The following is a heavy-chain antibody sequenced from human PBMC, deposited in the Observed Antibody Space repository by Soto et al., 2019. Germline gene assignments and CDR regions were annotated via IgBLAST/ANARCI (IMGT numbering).Heavy chain of an antibody. CDR3: ARDRVFGVSHYGMDV. CDR1: GFTVSSNY. CDR2: INSGGST. D-gene: IGHD3-16*01. Sequence: GGSLRLSCAASGFTVSSNYMSWVRQAPGKGLEWVSVINSGGSTYYADSVKGRFTISRHNSKNTLYLQMNSLRAEDTAVYYCARDRVFGVSHYGMDVWGQGTTVTVSS. V-gene: IGHV3-53*04. J-gene: IGHJ6*02.